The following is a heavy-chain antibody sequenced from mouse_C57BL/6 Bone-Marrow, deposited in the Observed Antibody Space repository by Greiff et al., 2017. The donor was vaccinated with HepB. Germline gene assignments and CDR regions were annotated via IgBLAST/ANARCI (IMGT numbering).Heavy chain of an antibody. CDR3: TREGSGYEVDY. CDR2: IDPETGGT. V-gene: IGHV1-15*01. Sequence: QVQLQQSGAELVRPGASVTLSCKASGYTFPAYELHGVKQQPVLGREWIGAIDPETGGTAYNQKFKGKAILTADKSSSTAYMELRSLTSEDSAVYYCTREGSGYEVDYWGQGTTLTVSS. J-gene: IGHJ2*01. D-gene: IGHD3-2*02. CDR1: GYTFPAYE.